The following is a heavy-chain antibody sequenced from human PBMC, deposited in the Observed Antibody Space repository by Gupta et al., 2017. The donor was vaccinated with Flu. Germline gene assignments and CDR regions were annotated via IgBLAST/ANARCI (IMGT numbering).Heavy chain of an antibody. CDR1: GFRFRNYG. V-gene: IGHV3-30*18. CDR2: ISHVGSQN. Sequence: ERVVESGGGLVQPGRSLGLSCAASGFRFRNYGMHGVRQPPGEGLEWLAGISHVGSQNEHTYYVKGRFIISRDNSKNTLYLQMSGLRTEDTAVYYCAKDWRWNNNIYGMNVWGQGTTVTVSS. J-gene: IGHJ6*02. CDR3: AKDWRWNNNIYGMNV. D-gene: IGHD1-1*01.